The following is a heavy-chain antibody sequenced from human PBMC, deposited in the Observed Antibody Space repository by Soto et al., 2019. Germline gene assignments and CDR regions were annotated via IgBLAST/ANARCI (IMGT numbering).Heavy chain of an antibody. D-gene: IGHD3-22*01. Sequence: QVQLVQSGAEVKKPGASVKVSCKASGYTFTNYGVRWVRQAPGQGLEWMGWISAYNGDTNYAQKFQGRVDRTTDTSTSTGYIALRSLSSEDTAFYYCARGDYQDDSAPRGFWGQGPLVTVSS. CDR3: ARGDYQDDSAPRGF. CDR2: ISAYNGDT. V-gene: IGHV1-18*01. CDR1: GYTFTNYG. J-gene: IGHJ4*02.